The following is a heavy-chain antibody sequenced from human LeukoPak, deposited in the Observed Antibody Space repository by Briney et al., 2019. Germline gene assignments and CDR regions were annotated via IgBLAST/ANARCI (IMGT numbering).Heavy chain of an antibody. CDR1: GGSISSGGYS. V-gene: IGHV4-30-2*01. CDR2: IYHSGST. Sequence: SETLSLTCAVSGGSISSGGYSWSWIRQPPGKGLEWIGYIYHSGSTYYNPSLKSRVTISVDSSKNQFSLKLSSVTAADTAVYYCARASTYSSSLDYWGQGTLVTVSS. CDR3: ARASTYSSSLDY. J-gene: IGHJ4*02. D-gene: IGHD6-13*01.